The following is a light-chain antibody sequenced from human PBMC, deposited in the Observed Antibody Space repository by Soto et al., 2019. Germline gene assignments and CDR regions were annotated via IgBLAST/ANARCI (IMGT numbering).Light chain of an antibody. J-gene: IGLJ2*01. CDR3: QTWGSGIVV. CDR2: LNSDGSH. Sequence: QSVLTQSPSASASLGASVKLTCTLSSGHSNYAIAWHQQQSEKGPRYLMKLNSDGSHSKGDGIPDRFSGSSSGAERYLTISSLQSEDEADYYWQTWGSGIVVLGGGTKLTVL. CDR1: SGHSNYA. V-gene: IGLV4-69*01.